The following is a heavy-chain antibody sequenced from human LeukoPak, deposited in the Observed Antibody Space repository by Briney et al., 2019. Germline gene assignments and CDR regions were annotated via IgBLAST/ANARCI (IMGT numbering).Heavy chain of an antibody. J-gene: IGHJ4*02. CDR3: AKDAVDTAMPTDY. CDR2: ISYDGSNK. D-gene: IGHD5-18*01. V-gene: IGHV3-30*18. Sequence: GGSLRLSCAASGFTFSSYGMHWVRQAPAKGLEWVAVISYDGSNKYYADSVKGRFTISRDNSKNTLYLQMNSLRAEDTAVYYCAKDAVDTAMPTDYWGQGTLVTVSS. CDR1: GFTFSSYG.